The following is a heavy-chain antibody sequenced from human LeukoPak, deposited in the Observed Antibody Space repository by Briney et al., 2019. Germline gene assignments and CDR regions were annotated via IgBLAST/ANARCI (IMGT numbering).Heavy chain of an antibody. J-gene: IGHJ6*03. CDR1: GFTFSNYA. CDR2: ISGSGGST. D-gene: IGHD3-3*01. CDR3: AKAPRFGDHATEYYYYYMDV. Sequence: PGGSLRLSCAASGFTFSNYAMNWVRQAPGKGLEWVSSISGSGGSTYYADSVKGRFTISRDNSRNTLYLQMNSLRAEDTAVYYCAKAPRFGDHATEYYYYYMDVWGKGTTVTISS. V-gene: IGHV3-23*01.